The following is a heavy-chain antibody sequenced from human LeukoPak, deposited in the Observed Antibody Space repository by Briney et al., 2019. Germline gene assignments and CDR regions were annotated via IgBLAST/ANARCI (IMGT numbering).Heavy chain of an antibody. CDR2: ISSSGSTI. CDR1: GFTFSSYE. CDR3: ARVKEYCSGGSCYSALDY. J-gene: IGHJ4*02. V-gene: IGHV3-48*03. D-gene: IGHD2-15*01. Sequence: GGSLRLFCAASGFTFSSYEMNWVRQAPGKGLEWVSYISSSGSTIYYADSVKGRFTISRDNAKNSLYLQMNSLRAEDTAVYYCARVKEYCSGGSCYSALDYWGQGTLVTVSS.